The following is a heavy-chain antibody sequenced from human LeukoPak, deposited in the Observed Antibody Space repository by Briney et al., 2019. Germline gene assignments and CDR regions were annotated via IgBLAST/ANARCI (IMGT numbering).Heavy chain of an antibody. D-gene: IGHD1-7*01. V-gene: IGHV1-69*13. CDR1: GGTFSSYA. CDR2: IIPIFGTA. J-gene: IGHJ6*02. CDR3: ARELELLTSGSYYYGMDV. Sequence: ASVNVSCKASGGTFSSYAISWVRQSPGQGLEWMGGIIPIFGTANYAQKFQGRVTITADESTSTAYMELSSLRSEDTAVYYCARELELLTSGSYYYGMDVWGQGTTVTVSS.